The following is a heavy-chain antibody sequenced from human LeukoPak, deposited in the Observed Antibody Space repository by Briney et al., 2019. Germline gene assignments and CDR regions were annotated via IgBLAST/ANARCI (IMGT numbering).Heavy chain of an antibody. CDR2: IIPIFGTA. CDR3: ARYGEEYSYGFDY. Sequence: SVKVSCKASGGTFSSYAISWVRQAPGQGLEWMGGIIPIFGTANYAQKFQGRVTITADESTSTAYMELSSLRSEDTAVYYCARYGEEYSYGFDYWGQGTLVTVSS. CDR1: GGTFSSYA. D-gene: IGHD5-18*01. V-gene: IGHV1-69*13. J-gene: IGHJ4*02.